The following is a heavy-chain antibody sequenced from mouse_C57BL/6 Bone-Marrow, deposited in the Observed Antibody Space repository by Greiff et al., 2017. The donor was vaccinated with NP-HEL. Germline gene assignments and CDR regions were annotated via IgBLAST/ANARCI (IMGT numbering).Heavy chain of an antibody. CDR1: GFSLTSYG. CDR3: AKLPTGTKFAY. V-gene: IGHV2-4*01. J-gene: IGHJ3*01. Sequence: VQLQQSGPGLVQPSQSLSITCTVSGFSLTSYGVHWVRQPPGKGLEWLGVIWSGGSTDYNAAFISRLSISKDNSKSQVFFKMNSLQADDTAIYYCAKLPTGTKFAYWGQGTLVTVSA. D-gene: IGHD4-1*02. CDR2: IWSGGST.